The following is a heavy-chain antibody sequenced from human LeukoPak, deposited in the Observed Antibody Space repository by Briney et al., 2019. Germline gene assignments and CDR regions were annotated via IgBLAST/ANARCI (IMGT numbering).Heavy chain of an antibody. V-gene: IGHV4-59*01. CDR3: ARGGNALDY. CDR1: GGSISSYY. D-gene: IGHD4-23*01. CDR2: FYYTGST. Sequence: MSSETLSLTCTVSGGSISSYYWSWIRQPPGKGLDWIGSFYYTGSTNYNPSLRSRVTISLDTSKNQISLRLSSVAAADTAVYYCARGGNALDYWGQGTLVTVSS. J-gene: IGHJ4*02.